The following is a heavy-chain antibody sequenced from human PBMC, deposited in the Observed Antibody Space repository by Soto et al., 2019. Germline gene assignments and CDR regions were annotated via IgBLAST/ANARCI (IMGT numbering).Heavy chain of an antibody. CDR2: ITHGGST. Sequence: SETLSLTCAVYGYSIRSSDWWGWIRQPPGKGLERIGYITHGGSTNYNPSLKRRVTMSVDPSKNQFSLNLTSVTAVDTAVYYCARMAVTTFYYYAMDVWGQGTTVTVSS. D-gene: IGHD6-19*01. CDR3: ARMAVTTFYYYAMDV. CDR1: GYSIRSSDW. J-gene: IGHJ6*02. V-gene: IGHV4-28*01.